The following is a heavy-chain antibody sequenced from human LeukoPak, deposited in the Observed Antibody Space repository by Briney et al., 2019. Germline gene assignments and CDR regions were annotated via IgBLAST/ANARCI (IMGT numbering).Heavy chain of an antibody. D-gene: IGHD2-2*01. J-gene: IGHJ4*02. CDR2: INAGNGNT. CDR3: AADCSSTSCYGSFDY. CDR1: GYTFTSYA. V-gene: IGHV1-3*01. Sequence: ASVKVSCKASGYTFTSYAMHWVRQAPGQRLEWMGWINAGNGNTKYSQKFQGRVTITRDTSASTAYMELSSLRSEDTAVYYCAADCSSTSCYGSFDYWGQGTLVTVSS.